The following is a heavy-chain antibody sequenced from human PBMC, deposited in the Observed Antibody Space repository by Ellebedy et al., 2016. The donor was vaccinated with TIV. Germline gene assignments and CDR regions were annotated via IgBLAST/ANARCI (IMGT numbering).Heavy chain of an antibody. J-gene: IGHJ1*01. D-gene: IGHD2-2*01. CDR3: ARALPSTN. CDR1: GFTFSDHY. Sequence: PGGSLRLSCAASGFTFSDHYMDRVRQAPGKGLEWIGRIRDKARSYSTEYAASVIGRFFISRDDSKNSLYLQMNSLKTEDTAVYYCARALPSTNWGQGTLVTVSS. V-gene: IGHV3-72*01. CDR2: IRDKARSYST.